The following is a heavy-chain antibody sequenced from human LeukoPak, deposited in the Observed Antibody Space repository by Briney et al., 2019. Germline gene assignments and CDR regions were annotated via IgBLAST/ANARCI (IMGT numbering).Heavy chain of an antibody. D-gene: IGHD1-26*01. CDR2: IAHDGTT. CDR1: GGSINITNY. Sequence: SGTLSLTCGVSGGSINITNYWSWVRPAPGKGLEWIGEIAHDGTTNYNPSLRSRVAMSFDRANNQFSLSLTSVTAADTAVYYCTREDRPYCPFAYWGQGVPVTVSS. CDR3: TREDRPYCPFAY. J-gene: IGHJ4*02. V-gene: IGHV4-4*02.